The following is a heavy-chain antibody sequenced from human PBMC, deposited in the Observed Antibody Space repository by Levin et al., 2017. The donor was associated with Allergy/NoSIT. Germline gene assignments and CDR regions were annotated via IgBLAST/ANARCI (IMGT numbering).Heavy chain of an antibody. Sequence: GGSLRLSCAASGFNFTSYSMTWIRQAPGKGLEYLSYITARKSATFYAPSVEGRFTISRDNAKSSLFLQMNSLRAEDTAVYFCARVLPFFHPHASDLWGEGTMVTVSS. CDR1: GFNFTSYS. J-gene: IGHJ3*01. CDR2: ITARKSAT. CDR3: ARVLPFFHPHASDL. V-gene: IGHV3-48*01. D-gene: IGHD2-2*01.